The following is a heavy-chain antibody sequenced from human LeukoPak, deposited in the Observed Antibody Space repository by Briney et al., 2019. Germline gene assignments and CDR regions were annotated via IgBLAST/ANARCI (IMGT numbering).Heavy chain of an antibody. CDR3: ARGSVIVVAGIGAMDV. J-gene: IGHJ6*02. CDR2: INPNSGGT. CDR1: GYTFTGYY. D-gene: IGHD6-19*01. V-gene: IGHV1-2*04. Sequence: ASVKVSCKASGYTFTGYYMHWVRQAPGQGLEWMGWINPNSGGTNYAQKFQGWVTMTSDTSISTAYMELSTLTSDDTAVYYCARGSVIVVAGIGAMDVWGQGTTVTVSS.